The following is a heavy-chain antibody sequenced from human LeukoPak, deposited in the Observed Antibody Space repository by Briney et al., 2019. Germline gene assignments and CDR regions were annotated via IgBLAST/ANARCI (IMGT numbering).Heavy chain of an antibody. V-gene: IGHV3-48*01. CDR2: ISSSSSTI. D-gene: IGHD3-22*01. Sequence: GGSLRLSCAASGFTFSDYDMIWVRQAPGKGLEWVSYISSSSSTIYYADSVKGRFTISRDNAKNSLYLQMNSLRAEDTAVYYCARDRSYYDTSGYYRDPDSFDIWGQGTMVTVSS. CDR3: ARDRSYYDTSGYYRDPDSFDI. CDR1: GFTFSDYD. J-gene: IGHJ3*02.